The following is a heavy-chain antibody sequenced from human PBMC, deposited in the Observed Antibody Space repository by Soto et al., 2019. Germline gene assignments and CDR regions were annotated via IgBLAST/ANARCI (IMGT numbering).Heavy chain of an antibody. Sequence: QVQLVESGGGVVQPGWSLRLSCTASGFTSGFSFSNYGMHWVRQAPGKGLEWVAVISYDGSNKYYADSVKGRFTISRDNSKNTQFLQMNSLRVEDTAVYFCAKARIGDFDYWGQGTLVSVSS. V-gene: IGHV3-30*18. CDR1: GFTSGFSFSNYG. J-gene: IGHJ4*02. CDR3: AKARIGDFDY. CDR2: ISYDGSNK. D-gene: IGHD3-16*01.